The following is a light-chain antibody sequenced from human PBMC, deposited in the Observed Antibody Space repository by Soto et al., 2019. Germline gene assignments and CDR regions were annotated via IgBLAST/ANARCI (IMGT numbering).Light chain of an antibody. V-gene: IGLV5-39*01. CDR2: YKSDSHK. J-gene: IGLJ2*01. CDR1: SGINVGPYM. Sequence: QAVVTQPTSLSAPPGASARFTCTLHSGINVGPYMIYWYQQKPGSLPQYLLRYKSDSHKQQGSGVPSRFSGSKDASTNAGPLLISGLQSEDEADYYCAIWSSSTHVVFGGGTKLTVL. CDR3: AIWSSSTHVV.